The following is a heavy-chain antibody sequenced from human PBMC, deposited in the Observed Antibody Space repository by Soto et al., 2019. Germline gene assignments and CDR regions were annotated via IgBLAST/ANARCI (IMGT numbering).Heavy chain of an antibody. CDR3: ARCHCSGGRCPGSFDP. V-gene: IGHV3-74*01. CDR2: INSDGSST. D-gene: IGHD2-15*01. Sequence: EVQLVESGGGLVQPGGYLRLSCAASGFTFSSYCMHWVRQAPGKGLVWVSRINSDGSSTSYADSVKGRFTITRDNAKNTLYLQMNSLRAEDTAVYYCARCHCSGGRCPGSFDPWGQGTLVTVSS. CDR1: GFTFSSYC. J-gene: IGHJ5*02.